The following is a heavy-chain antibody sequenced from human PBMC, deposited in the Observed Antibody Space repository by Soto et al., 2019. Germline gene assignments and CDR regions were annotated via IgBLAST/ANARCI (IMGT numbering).Heavy chain of an antibody. CDR1: GITFGSRA. J-gene: IGHJ5*02. CDR3: AKNSGWFNT. CDR2: ITDTGGDA. D-gene: IGHD3-10*01. V-gene: IGHV3-23*01. Sequence: PGGSLRLSCVASGITFGSRAMSWVRQAPGEGLEWVSTITDTGGDAKYADSVRGRFTISRDNSINTVFLQMNSLRADDTALYFCAKNSGWFNTWGQGALVTVSS.